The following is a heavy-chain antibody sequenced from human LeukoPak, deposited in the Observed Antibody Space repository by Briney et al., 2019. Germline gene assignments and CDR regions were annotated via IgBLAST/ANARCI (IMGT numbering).Heavy chain of an antibody. CDR2: ISAYNGNT. D-gene: IGHD3-3*01. V-gene: IGHV1-18*01. J-gene: IGHJ5*02. CDR1: GYTFTSYG. Sequence: GASVKVSCKASGYTFTSYGISWVRQAPGQGLEWMGWISAYNGNTNYAQKLQGRVTMTTDTSTSTAYMELSSLRSEDTAVYYCARAARYYDFWSGYYTFDPWGQGTLVTVSS. CDR3: ARAARYYDFWSGYYTFDP.